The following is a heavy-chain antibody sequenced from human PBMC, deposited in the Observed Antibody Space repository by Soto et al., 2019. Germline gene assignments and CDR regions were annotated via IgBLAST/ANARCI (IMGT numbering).Heavy chain of an antibody. V-gene: IGHV5-51*01. J-gene: IGHJ6*02. D-gene: IGHD6-19*01. CDR1: GNSFINYW. CDR2: IYPGDSDT. CDR3: ARMVGIAVTGTMASYGLDV. Sequence: GESLKISCSASGNSFINYWIGWVRQMPGKGLEWMGIIYPGDSDTRYSPSLQGQVTISADKSISTAYLQWRSLKASDTAMYYCARMVGIAVTGTMASYGLDVWGQGTKVTVSS.